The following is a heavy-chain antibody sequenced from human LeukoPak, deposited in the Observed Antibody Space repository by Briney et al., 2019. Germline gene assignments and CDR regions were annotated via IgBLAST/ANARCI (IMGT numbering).Heavy chain of an antibody. J-gene: IGHJ4*02. CDR2: IYYSGST. V-gene: IGHV4-59*01. Sequence: PSETLSLTCTVSGGSISSYYWSWIRQPPGKGLEWIGYIYYSGSTNYNPSLKSRVTISVDTSKNQFSLKLSSVTAADTAVYYCARRSSSWSYFDYWGQGTLVTVSS. CDR1: GGSISSYY. CDR3: ARRSSSWSYFDY. D-gene: IGHD6-13*01.